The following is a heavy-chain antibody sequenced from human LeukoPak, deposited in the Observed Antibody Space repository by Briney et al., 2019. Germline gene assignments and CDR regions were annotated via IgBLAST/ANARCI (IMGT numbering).Heavy chain of an antibody. CDR1: GFTFSSYW. CDR2: INNPGTGT. CDR3: ARGSGGFDY. D-gene: IGHD3-3*01. Sequence: QSGGSLRLSCEASGFTFSSYWMHWVRQVPGKGLVWVAHINNPGTGTTYADAVKGRFIISRDNAKNTLYLQMNSLRADDTAIYYCARGSGGFDYWGQGTLITVSS. J-gene: IGHJ4*02. V-gene: IGHV3-74*01.